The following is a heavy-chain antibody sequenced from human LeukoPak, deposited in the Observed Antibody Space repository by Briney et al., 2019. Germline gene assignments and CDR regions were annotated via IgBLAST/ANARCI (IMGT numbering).Heavy chain of an antibody. J-gene: IGHJ4*02. CDR3: AKDRNGLLWFGVGPLDY. D-gene: IGHD3-10*01. Sequence: GGSLRLSCAASGFTFSSYGMHWVRQAPGKGLEWVAVISYDGSNKYYADSVKGRFTISRDNSKNTLYLQMNSLRAEDTAVYYCAKDRNGLLWFGVGPLDYWGQGTLVTVSS. CDR2: ISYDGSNK. CDR1: GFTFSSYG. V-gene: IGHV3-30*18.